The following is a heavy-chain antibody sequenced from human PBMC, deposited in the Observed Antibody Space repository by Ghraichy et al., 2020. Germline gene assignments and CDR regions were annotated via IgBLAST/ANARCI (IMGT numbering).Heavy chain of an antibody. CDR3: AREYYYGHPIDY. CDR1: GFTFSSYG. J-gene: IGHJ4*02. CDR2: IWYDGSNK. V-gene: IGHV3-33*01. Sequence: GSLRLSCAASGFTFSSYGMHWVRQAPGKGLEWVAVIWYDGSNKYYADSVKGRFTISRDNSKNTLYLQMNSLRAEDTAVYYCAREYYYGHPIDYWGQGTLVTVSS. D-gene: IGHD3-10*01.